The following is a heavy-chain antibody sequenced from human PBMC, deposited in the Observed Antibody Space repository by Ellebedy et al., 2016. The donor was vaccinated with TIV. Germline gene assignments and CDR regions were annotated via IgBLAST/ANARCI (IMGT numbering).Heavy chain of an antibody. CDR2: IHSDGSST. V-gene: IGHV3-74*01. CDR1: GFTFNGSW. CDR3: VRGYSYGVLAY. D-gene: IGHD5-18*01. J-gene: IGHJ4*02. Sequence: GGSLRLXXAASGFTFNGSWMHWVRQTPGKGLVWVSRIHSDGSSTSYADSVKGRFTISRDNAKSTLYLEMNSLRVEDTAVYFCVRGYSYGVLAYWGQGTLVTVSS.